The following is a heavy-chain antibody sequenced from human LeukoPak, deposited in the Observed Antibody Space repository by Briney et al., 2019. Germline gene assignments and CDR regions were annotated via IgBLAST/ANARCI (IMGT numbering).Heavy chain of an antibody. CDR1: GFTVSNNF. CDR2: IYAGGTT. CDR3: ARGVVVAATGDYYGMDV. J-gene: IGHJ6*02. V-gene: IGHV3-66*02. D-gene: IGHD2-15*01. Sequence: GGSLRLSCAASGFTVSNNFMSWVRQAPEKGLEWVSIIYAGGTTYYADSVKGRFTISRDNSKNTLYLQMNSLRAEDTAVYYCARGVVVAATGDYYGMDVWGQGTTVTVSS.